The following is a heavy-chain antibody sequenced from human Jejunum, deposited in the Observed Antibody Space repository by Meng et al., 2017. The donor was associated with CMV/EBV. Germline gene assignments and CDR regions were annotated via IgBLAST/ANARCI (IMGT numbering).Heavy chain of an antibody. J-gene: IGHJ4*02. CDR3: ARVGGAQHGDFDF. CDR1: GESFSGYY. Sequence: QVQLQQWGSGLLKPSETLSPTCTVDGESFSGYYWTWIRQPPGKGLEWIGEINHSGSTNYNPSLKSRVTILVDTSKRQFSLRLSFVTAADTAVYYCARVGGAQHGDFDFWGQGTLVTVSS. V-gene: IGHV4-34*01. D-gene: IGHD4-17*01. CDR2: INHSGST.